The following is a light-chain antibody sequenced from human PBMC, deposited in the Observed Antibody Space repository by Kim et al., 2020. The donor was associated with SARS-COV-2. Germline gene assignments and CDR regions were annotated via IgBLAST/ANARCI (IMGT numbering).Light chain of an antibody. CDR3: QQYYSYPYT. CDR2: AAS. CDR1: RDISSY. V-gene: IGKV1-8*01. J-gene: IGKJ2*01. Sequence: AIRMTQSPSSFSASTGDRVTITCRASRDISSYLAWYQQKPGKAPKLLIYAASTLQSGVPSRFSGSGSGTDFTLTISCLQSEDFATYYCQQYYSYPYTFGQGTKLEI.